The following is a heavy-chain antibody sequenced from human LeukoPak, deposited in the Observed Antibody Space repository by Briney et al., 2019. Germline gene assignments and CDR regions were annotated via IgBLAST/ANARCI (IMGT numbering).Heavy chain of an antibody. V-gene: IGHV3-7*03. CDR2: IKPDGSEK. D-gene: IGHD6-13*01. CDR1: GFTFSSYW. CDR3: ARPLGAAAGYFDY. J-gene: IGHJ4*02. Sequence: GGSLRLSCAASGFTFSSYWMSWVRQAPGKGLEWVANIKPDGSEKYSVDSVKGRFTISRDNAKNSLFLQMNSLRAEDTAVYYCARPLGAAAGYFDYWGQGTLVTVSS.